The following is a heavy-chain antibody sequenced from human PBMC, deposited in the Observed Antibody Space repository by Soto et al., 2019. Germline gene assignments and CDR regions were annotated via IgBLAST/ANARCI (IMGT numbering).Heavy chain of an antibody. V-gene: IGHV3-11*01. J-gene: IGHJ3*02. CDR3: ARNPQYCSGGSCYSIRAFDI. CDR1: GFTFSDYY. Sequence: QVQLVASGGGLVKPGGSLRLSCAASGFTFSDYYMSWIRQAPGKGLEWVSYISSSGSTIYYADSVKGRFTISRDNAKNSMYLQMNSLRAEDTAVYYCARNPQYCSGGSCYSIRAFDIWCQGTMVTVSS. D-gene: IGHD2-15*01. CDR2: ISSSGSTI.